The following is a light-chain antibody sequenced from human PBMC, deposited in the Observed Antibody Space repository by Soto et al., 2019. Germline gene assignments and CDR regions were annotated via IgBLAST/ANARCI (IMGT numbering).Light chain of an antibody. Sequence: DIQMTQSPSSLSASVGDRVTITCRASQSIITYLNWYQQKPGKAPKLLIYASSSLQSGVPSRFSVSVAGTYFTLTISSLQPEDFATYYCQQSYSTPYTFGQGTKLEIK. CDR2: ASS. CDR1: QSIITY. J-gene: IGKJ2*01. CDR3: QQSYSTPYT. V-gene: IGKV1-39*01.